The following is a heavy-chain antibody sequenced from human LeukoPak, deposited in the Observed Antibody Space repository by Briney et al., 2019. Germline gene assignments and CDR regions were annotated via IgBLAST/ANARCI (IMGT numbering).Heavy chain of an antibody. V-gene: IGHV3-66*01. J-gene: IGHJ4*02. Sequence: GGSLRLSCAASGFTVSSNYMSWVRQAPGKGLEWVSVIYSGGSTYYADSVKGRFTISRDNSKNTLYLQINSLRAEDTAVYYCAYSSSWRKFDYWGQGTLVTVSS. CDR1: GFTVSSNY. CDR3: AYSSSWRKFDY. D-gene: IGHD6-13*01. CDR2: IYSGGST.